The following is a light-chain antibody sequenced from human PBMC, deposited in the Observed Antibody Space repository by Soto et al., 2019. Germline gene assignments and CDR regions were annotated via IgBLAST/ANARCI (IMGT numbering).Light chain of an antibody. Sequence: DVVMTQSPLSLPVSLGQPASISCRSSQGLVHGDGNTYLDWFQQRPGQSPRRLIYDVSNRDSGVPDRFSGSVSGTEFTLKIRRVEAEDVGIYFCMQGTHWPKTFGQGTKVEI. J-gene: IGKJ1*01. CDR3: MQGTHWPKT. CDR1: QGLVHGDGNTY. V-gene: IGKV2-30*02. CDR2: DVS.